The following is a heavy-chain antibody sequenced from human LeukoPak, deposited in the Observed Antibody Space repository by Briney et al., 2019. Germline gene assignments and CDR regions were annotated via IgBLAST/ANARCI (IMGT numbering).Heavy chain of an antibody. J-gene: IGHJ4*02. CDR3: ATESVELATIPLGY. V-gene: IGHV3-21*01. D-gene: IGHD5-24*01. CDR1: GFTFSGYK. Sequence: PGGSLRLSCAASGFTFSGYKMNWVRQAPGKGLEWVSSISSSSSYIYYADSVKGRFTISRDNAKNSLSLQMNSLRADDTAVYYCATESVELATIPLGYWGQGTLVTVSP. CDR2: ISSSSSYI.